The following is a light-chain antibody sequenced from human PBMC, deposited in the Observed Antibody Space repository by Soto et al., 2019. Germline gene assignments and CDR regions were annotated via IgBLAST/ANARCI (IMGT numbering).Light chain of an antibody. J-gene: IGLJ1*01. Sequence: QSLLTQPASVSGSPGQSITISCTGTSSDVGGYNYVSWYQQHPGKAPKLMIYDVSNRPSGVSNRFSGSKSGNTAPLTISGLQAEDEADYYCSSYTSRSTIFGTGTNVTVL. CDR3: SSYTSRSTI. CDR2: DVS. V-gene: IGLV2-14*01. CDR1: SSDVGGYNY.